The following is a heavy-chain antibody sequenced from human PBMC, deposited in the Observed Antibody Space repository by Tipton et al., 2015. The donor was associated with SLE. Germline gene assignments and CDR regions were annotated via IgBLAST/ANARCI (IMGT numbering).Heavy chain of an antibody. CDR1: RGSISGSGYH. J-gene: IGHJ6*03. Sequence: TLSLTCTVSRGSISGSGYHWTWIRQFPGKGLEWIGNIYSSGTTYSNPAFNSRIVISVDTSNNRFSLKVLSVTAADTAVYYCARSVRRGSYMDVWGKGTKVTVSS. V-gene: IGHV4-31*03. CDR2: IYSSGTT. D-gene: IGHD3-10*01. CDR3: ARSVRRGSYMDV.